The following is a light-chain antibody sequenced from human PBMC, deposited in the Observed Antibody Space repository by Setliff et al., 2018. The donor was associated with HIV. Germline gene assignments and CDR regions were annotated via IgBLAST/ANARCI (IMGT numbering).Light chain of an antibody. V-gene: IGLV2-14*03. Sequence: QSVLTQPASVSGSPGQSITIPCTGASSDFGGYNYVSWYEQHPGKAPKLMIYDVSKRPSGVSNRFSGSKSGNTASLTISGLQAEDEADYYCSSYTSRNTDVFGTGTKVTVL. CDR2: DVS. J-gene: IGLJ1*01. CDR1: SSDFGGYNY. CDR3: SSYTSRNTDV.